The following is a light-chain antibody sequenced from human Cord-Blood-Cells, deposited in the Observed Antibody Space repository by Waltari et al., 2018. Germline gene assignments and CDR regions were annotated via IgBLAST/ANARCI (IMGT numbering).Light chain of an antibody. V-gene: IGKV1-5*01. CDR2: DAS. Sequence: DIQMTQSPSTLSASVGDRVTITCRASQSISSWLAWYPQKPGKAPKLLIYDASSLESGVPSRFSGSGYGTEFTLTISSLQPDDFATYYCQQYNSYSPTFGQGTKVEIK. J-gene: IGKJ1*01. CDR3: QQYNSYSPT. CDR1: QSISSW.